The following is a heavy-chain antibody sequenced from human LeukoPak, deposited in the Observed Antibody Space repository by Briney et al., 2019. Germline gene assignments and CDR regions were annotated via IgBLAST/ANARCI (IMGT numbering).Heavy chain of an antibody. CDR1: GYTFTSYA. J-gene: IGHJ3*02. D-gene: IGHD6-13*01. CDR3: ARGAQQLVLDAFDI. Sequence: ASVKVSCKASGYTFTSYAMHWVRQAPGQRLEWMGWINAGNGNTKYSQEFQGRVTITRDTSASTAYMELSSLRSEDTAVYYCARGAQQLVLDAFDIWGQGTMVTVSS. V-gene: IGHV1-3*03. CDR2: INAGNGNT.